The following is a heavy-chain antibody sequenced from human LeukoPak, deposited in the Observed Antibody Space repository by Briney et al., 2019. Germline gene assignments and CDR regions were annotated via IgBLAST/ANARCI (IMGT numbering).Heavy chain of an antibody. D-gene: IGHD2-2*01. CDR2: IYHSGTT. V-gene: IGHV4-4*02. CDR3: SNKVYCSTTSCHPAGY. Sequence: SGTLSLTCTVSGESIRSSNWWSWVRQSPGKGLEWIGEIYHSGTTNYNPSHKSRVTISFATSTNQFFLDLSPVTAADTAVYYCSNKVYCSTTSCHPAGYWGLGSLVTVSS. CDR1: GESIRSSNW. J-gene: IGHJ4*02.